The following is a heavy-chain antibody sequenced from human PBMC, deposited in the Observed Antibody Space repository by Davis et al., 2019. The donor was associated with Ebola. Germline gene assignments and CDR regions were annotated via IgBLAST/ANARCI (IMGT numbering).Heavy chain of an antibody. J-gene: IGHJ3*02. CDR2: SSSSRTTT. Sequence: GESLKISCAVSGITLSSYCMNWVRQAPGKGLEWVSHSSSSRTTTYYADSVKGRFTISRDNVKSSLYLQMNSLRDEDTAVYYCARGVDYGFDIWGQGTMVTVSS. CDR1: GITLSSYC. D-gene: IGHD2-21*02. CDR3: ARGVDYGFDI. V-gene: IGHV3-48*02.